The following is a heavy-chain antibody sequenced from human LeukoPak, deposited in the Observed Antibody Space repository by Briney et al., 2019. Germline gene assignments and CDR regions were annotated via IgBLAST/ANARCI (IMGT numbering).Heavy chain of an antibody. J-gene: IGHJ3*02. CDR2: ISWNSGRT. Sequence: GGSLRLSCVASGFTFDDYAMHWVRQGPGKGLEWVSGISWNSGRTGYADSVKGRFTISRDNAKNTLYLQMNSLRAEDTAVYYCAREGYSSGRYAFDIWGQGTMVTVSS. V-gene: IGHV3-9*01. CDR1: GFTFDDYA. CDR3: AREGYSSGRYAFDI. D-gene: IGHD6-19*01.